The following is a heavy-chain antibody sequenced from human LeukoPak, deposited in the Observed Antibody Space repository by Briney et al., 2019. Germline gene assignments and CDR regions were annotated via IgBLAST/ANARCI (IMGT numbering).Heavy chain of an antibody. V-gene: IGHV3-21*01. CDR3: ARLMAGSFAFDH. Sequence: PGGSLRLSCAASGFTFSSYSMNWVRQAPGKGLEWVSSISSSSSYIYYADSVKGRFTISRDNAKNSLYLQMNSLRAEDTAVYYCARLMAGSFAFDHWGQGTLVTVSS. CDR2: ISSSSSYI. J-gene: IGHJ4*02. CDR1: GFTFSSYS. D-gene: IGHD6-19*01.